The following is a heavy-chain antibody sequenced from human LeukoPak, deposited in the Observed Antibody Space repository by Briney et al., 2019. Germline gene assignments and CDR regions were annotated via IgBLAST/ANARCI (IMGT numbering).Heavy chain of an antibody. CDR1: GFTFSSSA. V-gene: IGHV3-30*03. CDR2: ISKSGNNK. CDR3: ARHFSYATWGDY. J-gene: IGHJ4*02. Sequence: GGSLRLSCAASGFTFSSSAMSWVRQAPGKGLEWVAVISKSGNNKFSADSVKGRFTISRDNSKNTLYLQMNSLGAEDTAMYYCARHFSYATWGDYWGQGTLVTVSS. D-gene: IGHD2-2*01.